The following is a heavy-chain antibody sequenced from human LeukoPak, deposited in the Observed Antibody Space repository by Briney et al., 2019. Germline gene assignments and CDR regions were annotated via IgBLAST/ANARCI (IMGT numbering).Heavy chain of an antibody. CDR2: IIPILGTA. CDR1: GGTFSIYA. V-gene: IGHV1-69*13. CDR3: ARGGCSGGSCYSGAFDI. J-gene: IGHJ3*02. Sequence: SVKVSCKASGGTFSIYAISWVRQAPGQGLEWVGGIIPILGTANYAQKFQGRVTITADEPTSTAYMELRSLRSEDTAVYYCARGGCSGGSCYSGAFDIWGQGTMVTVSS. D-gene: IGHD2-15*01.